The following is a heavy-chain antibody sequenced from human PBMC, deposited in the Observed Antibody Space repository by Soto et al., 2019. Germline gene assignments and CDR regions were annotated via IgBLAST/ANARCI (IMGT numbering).Heavy chain of an antibody. Sequence: EVQLVESGGGLVKPGGSLRLSCAASGFTFSNAWMSWVRQAPGKGLEWVGRIKSKTDGGTTDYAAPVKGRFTISRDDSKNTLYLQMNSLKTEDTAVYYCTTDPSPPYYDFWSGKGRGIDYWGQGTLVTVSS. D-gene: IGHD3-3*01. CDR1: GFTFSNAW. CDR2: IKSKTDGGTT. V-gene: IGHV3-15*01. J-gene: IGHJ4*02. CDR3: TTDPSPPYYDFWSGKGRGIDY.